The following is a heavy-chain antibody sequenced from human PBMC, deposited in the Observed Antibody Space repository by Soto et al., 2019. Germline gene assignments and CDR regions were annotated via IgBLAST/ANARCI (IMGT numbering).Heavy chain of an antibody. Sequence: QEYLVESGGGVVRPGTSLKLSCRASGVTFNSYSFHWFRQPPGEGLEWVASLTSDGGNENYAESVRGRFSLSRDNSNNIFYLQINSVRPEDTAVYYCARELTAFDTWGQGTLVAVSS. J-gene: IGHJ4*02. D-gene: IGHD3-22*01. V-gene: IGHV3-30-3*01. CDR2: LTSDGGNE. CDR3: ARELTAFDT. CDR1: GVTFNSYS.